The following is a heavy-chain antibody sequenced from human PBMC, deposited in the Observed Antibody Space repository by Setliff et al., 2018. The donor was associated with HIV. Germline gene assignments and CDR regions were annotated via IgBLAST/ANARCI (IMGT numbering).Heavy chain of an antibody. J-gene: IGHJ4*02. CDR3: ASFSPPFDY. CDR2: IYTSGST. Sequence: PSETLSLTCTVSGGSISSYYWSWIRQPPGKGLEWIGYIYTSGSTNYNPALKSRVTISVDTSKNQFSLKLSSVTAADTAVYYCASFSPPFDYWGQGTLVTVSS. V-gene: IGHV4-4*09. CDR1: GGSISSYY. D-gene: IGHD3-3*01.